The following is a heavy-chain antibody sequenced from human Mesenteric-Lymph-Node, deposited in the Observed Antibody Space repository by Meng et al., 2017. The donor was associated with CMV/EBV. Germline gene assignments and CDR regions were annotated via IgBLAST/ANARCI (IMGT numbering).Heavy chain of an antibody. Sequence: SETLSLTCTVSGGSISNYYCTWIRQSPGKGLEWIGYMYYPGSTNYNPSLKSRLTISVDTSKNQFSLRLTSVTAADTAVYYCARTNSMDVWGQGTTVTVSS. V-gene: IGHV4-59*01. CDR1: GGSISNYY. J-gene: IGHJ6*02. CDR2: MYYPGST. CDR3: ARTNSMDV.